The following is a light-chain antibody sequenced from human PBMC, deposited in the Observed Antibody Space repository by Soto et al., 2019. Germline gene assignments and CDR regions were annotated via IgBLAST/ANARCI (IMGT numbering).Light chain of an antibody. CDR3: QQSYSIPWT. J-gene: IGKJ1*01. Sequence: EIVLTQSPAPLSLSPGERATLSCRASQSVSGCLAWYQQKPGQAPRLLIYDVSNRATGIPARFSGSGSGTDFTLTISSLQPEDFGTYYCQQSYSIPWTFGRGTKVDIK. V-gene: IGKV3-11*01. CDR1: QSVSGC. CDR2: DVS.